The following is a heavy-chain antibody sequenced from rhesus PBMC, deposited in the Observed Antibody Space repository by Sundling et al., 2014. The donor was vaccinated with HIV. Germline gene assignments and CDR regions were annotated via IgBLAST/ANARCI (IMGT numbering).Heavy chain of an antibody. V-gene: IGHV4-169*01. CDR2: IHGRGTST. CDR3: VRVDEYCTSTYCSHHFDC. J-gene: IGHJ4*01. CDR1: GGSISSNF. Sequence: QVQLQESGPGLVKPSETLSVTCAVSGGSISSNFWSWIRQAPGKGLEWIGYIHGRGTSTNYNPSLKSRVTLSVDTSKNHLSLNLSSVTAADTAVYYCVRVDEYCTSTYCSHHFDCWGQGVLVTVSS. D-gene: IGHD2-15*01.